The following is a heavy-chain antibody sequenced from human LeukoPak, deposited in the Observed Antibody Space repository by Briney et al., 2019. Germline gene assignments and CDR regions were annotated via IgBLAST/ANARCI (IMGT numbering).Heavy chain of an antibody. CDR3: AKEEWLRRDLYGMDV. V-gene: IGHV3-23*01. CDR2: ISGNAGST. D-gene: IGHD5-12*01. CDR1: GFTFSTYA. J-gene: IGHJ6*02. Sequence: PGGSLRLSCAASGFTFSTYAMSWVRQAPGKGLEWVSGISGNAGSTNYADSVKGQFTISRDNSKSTLYLQMNSLTAEDTAVYYCAKEEWLRRDLYGMDVWGQGTTVTVSS.